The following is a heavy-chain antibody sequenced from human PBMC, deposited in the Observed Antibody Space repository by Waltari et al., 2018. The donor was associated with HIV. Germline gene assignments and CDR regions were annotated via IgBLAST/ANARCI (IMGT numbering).Heavy chain of an antibody. CDR2: FDPKNGKP. CDR3: VTLYNESPLYSNF. CDR1: GYPLSDLS. V-gene: IGHV1-24*01. Sequence: QLIQSTSALKRPGASVPITCHVSGYPLSDLSMQWVRQGRGQRLEWMGGFDPKNGKPVYSQRFWGRVSLAEDTSQDTAFLELNRLTSDDTAVYYCVTLYNESPLYSNFWGQGTLVTV. D-gene: IGHD2-15*01. J-gene: IGHJ1*01.